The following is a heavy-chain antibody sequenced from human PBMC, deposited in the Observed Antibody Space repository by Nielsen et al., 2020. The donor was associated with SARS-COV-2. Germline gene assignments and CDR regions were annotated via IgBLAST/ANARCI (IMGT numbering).Heavy chain of an antibody. CDR3: ATPHYDYVWGGPFDY. J-gene: IGHJ4*02. CDR1: GFTFSSYG. D-gene: IGHD3-16*01. Sequence: LSLTCAASGFTFSSYGMHWVRQAPGKGLEWVAVISYDGSNKYYADSVKGRFTISRDNSKNTLYLQMNSLRAEDTAVYYCATPHYDYVWGGPFDYWGQGTLVTVSS. CDR2: ISYDGSNK. V-gene: IGHV3-30*03.